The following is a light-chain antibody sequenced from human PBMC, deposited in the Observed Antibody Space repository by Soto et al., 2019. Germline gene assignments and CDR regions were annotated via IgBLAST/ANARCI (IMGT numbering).Light chain of an antibody. Sequence: QSALTQPASVSGSPGQSITMSCTGTSSDVGGYNYVSWYQQHPGKAPKLMIYEVSNRPSGVSNRFSGSKSGNTASLTISGLQAEDEAVYYCSSYTSSSTLNWVFGGGTKVTVL. J-gene: IGLJ3*02. CDR3: SSYTSSSTLNWV. CDR1: SSDVGGYNY. V-gene: IGLV2-14*01. CDR2: EVS.